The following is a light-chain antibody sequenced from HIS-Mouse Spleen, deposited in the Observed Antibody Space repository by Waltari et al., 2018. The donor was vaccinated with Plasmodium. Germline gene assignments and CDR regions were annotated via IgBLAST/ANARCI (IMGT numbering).Light chain of an antibody. CDR3: NSRDSSGNHLV. Sequence: SSELTQDPAVSVALGQTVRITCQGDSLRSYYASWYQQKPGQAPVLVSYGKNNRPSGIPYRVSGSRSGNTASLTITGAQAEDEADYYCNSRDSSGNHLVFGGGTKLTVL. J-gene: IGLJ2*01. V-gene: IGLV3-19*01. CDR1: SLRSYY. CDR2: GKN.